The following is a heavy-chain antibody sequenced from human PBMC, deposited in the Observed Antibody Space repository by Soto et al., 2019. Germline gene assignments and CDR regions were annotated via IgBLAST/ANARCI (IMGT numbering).Heavy chain of an antibody. CDR1: GGSFSGYH. D-gene: IGHD3-3*01. CDR2: INHSGSS. Sequence: QVHLQQWGAGLLKASETLSLTCAVYGGSFSGYHWSWIRQPPGKGLEWIGEINHSGSSNCNPSLKSRVTMSVDTSKNLFSLELSSVTAADTAVYYCARGRGSYDFWSGYYRSNAFDFWGQGTMVTVSS. J-gene: IGHJ3*01. CDR3: ARGRGSYDFWSGYYRSNAFDF. V-gene: IGHV4-34*01.